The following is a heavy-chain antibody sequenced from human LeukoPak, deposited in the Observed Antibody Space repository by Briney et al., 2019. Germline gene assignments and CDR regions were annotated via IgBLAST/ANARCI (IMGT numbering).Heavy chain of an antibody. CDR3: VRHPPRATVGWAFDI. J-gene: IGHJ3*02. Sequence: SETLSLTCTVSGGSISEYYWSWIRQSPGNGLEWIAYIFYTGATKYNPSLVGRVTISVDSSKNQLSLKVRSVTAVDTAIYYCVRHPPRATVGWAFDIWGQGTMVTVSS. CDR2: IFYTGAT. D-gene: IGHD1-26*01. CDR1: GGSISEYY. V-gene: IGHV4-59*08.